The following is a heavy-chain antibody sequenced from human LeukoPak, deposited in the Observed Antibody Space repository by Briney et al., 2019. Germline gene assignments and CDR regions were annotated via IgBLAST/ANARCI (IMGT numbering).Heavy chain of an antibody. D-gene: IGHD5-18*01. Sequence: PGGSLRLSCAASGFTFSSYWMSWVRQAPGKGLEWVANIKQDGSEKYYVDSVKGRFTISRDNAKNSLYLQMNSLRAEDTAVYYCAGVVVQLWLPYNWFDPWGQGTLVTVSS. CDR1: GFTFSSYW. V-gene: IGHV3-7*01. CDR3: AGVVVQLWLPYNWFDP. J-gene: IGHJ5*02. CDR2: IKQDGSEK.